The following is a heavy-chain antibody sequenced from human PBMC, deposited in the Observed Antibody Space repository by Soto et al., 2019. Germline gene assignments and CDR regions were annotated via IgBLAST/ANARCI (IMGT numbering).Heavy chain of an antibody. J-gene: IGHJ4*02. CDR2: IFYSGVS. CDR1: GASVNNGSYY. Sequence: QVQLQESGPGLVRPSETLSLTCTVSGASVNNGSYYWNWIRQPPGKGLEWVGFIFYSGVSNYSPSLTSRATIFLDTSNNQFSLKLNSVTAADTAVYYGARRRAGSPRFVDYWGQGILVTVSS. V-gene: IGHV4-61*01. CDR3: ARRRAGSPRFVDY. D-gene: IGHD1-1*01.